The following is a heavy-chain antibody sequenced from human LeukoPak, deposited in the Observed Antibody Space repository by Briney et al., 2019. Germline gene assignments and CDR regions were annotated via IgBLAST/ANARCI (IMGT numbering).Heavy chain of an antibody. V-gene: IGHV4-39*01. D-gene: IGHD2-15*01. Sequence: PSETLSLTCTVSGGSISSSSYYWGWIRQPPGKGLEWIGSIYYSGSTYYNPSLKSRVTISVDTSKNQFSLKLSSVTAADTAVYYCARHTPSGQTGFDYWGQGTLVTVSS. CDR2: IYYSGST. CDR1: GGSISSSSYY. CDR3: ARHTPSGQTGFDY. J-gene: IGHJ4*02.